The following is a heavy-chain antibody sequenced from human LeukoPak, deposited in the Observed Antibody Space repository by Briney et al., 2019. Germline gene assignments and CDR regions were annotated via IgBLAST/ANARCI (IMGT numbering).Heavy chain of an antibody. CDR1: GGSFSDYY. Sequence: SETLSLTCAVYGGSFSDYYWSWIRQPPGKGLEWIGEINHSGSTNYNPSLKSRVTISVDTSKNQFSLKLSSVTAADTAVYYCARVATARAWYYYGPGTRTTYYFDYWGQGTLVTVSS. J-gene: IGHJ4*02. D-gene: IGHD3-10*01. V-gene: IGHV4-34*01. CDR2: INHSGST. CDR3: ARVATARAWYYYGPGTRTTYYFDY.